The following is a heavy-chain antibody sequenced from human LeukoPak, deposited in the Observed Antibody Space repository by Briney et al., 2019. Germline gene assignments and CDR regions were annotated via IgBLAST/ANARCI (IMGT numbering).Heavy chain of an antibody. CDR1: GFTFSGYW. CDR3: ARDLEI. Sequence: PGGSLRLSCVASGFTFSGYWMTWVRQPPGKGLEWVAIIKQDGSEKYYVNPVKGRFTISRDNAKNSLYLQLNIPRAEDTAVYYCARDLEIWGQGTMVTVSS. V-gene: IGHV3-7*01. CDR2: IKQDGSEK. J-gene: IGHJ3*02.